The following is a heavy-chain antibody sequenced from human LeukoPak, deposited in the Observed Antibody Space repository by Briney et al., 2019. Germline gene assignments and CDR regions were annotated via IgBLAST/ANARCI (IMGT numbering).Heavy chain of an antibody. J-gene: IGHJ6*03. CDR2: IYSGGST. Sequence: PGGSLRLSCAASGLTVSRNYMSWVRQAPGKGLEWVSVIYSGGSTYYADSVKGRFTISRDNSKNTLYLQMNSLRADDTAVYYCARAGYFDWSLYYYYYMDVWGKGTTVTVSS. D-gene: IGHD3-9*01. V-gene: IGHV3-53*01. CDR3: ARAGYFDWSLYYYYYMDV. CDR1: GLTVSRNY.